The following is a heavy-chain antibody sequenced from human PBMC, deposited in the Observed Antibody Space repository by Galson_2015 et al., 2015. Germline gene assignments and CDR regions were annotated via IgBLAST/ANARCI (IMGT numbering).Heavy chain of an antibody. CDR3: ARDYYDSSGYRFDAFDI. D-gene: IGHD3-22*01. V-gene: IGHV4-31*03. CDR1: GGSISSGGYY. CDR2: IYYSGST. J-gene: IGHJ3*02. Sequence: LSLTCTVSGGSISSGGYYWSWIRQHPGKGLEWIGYIYYSGSTYYNPSLKSRVTISVDTSKNQFSLKLSSVTAADTAVYYCARDYYDSSGYRFDAFDIWGQGTMVTVSS.